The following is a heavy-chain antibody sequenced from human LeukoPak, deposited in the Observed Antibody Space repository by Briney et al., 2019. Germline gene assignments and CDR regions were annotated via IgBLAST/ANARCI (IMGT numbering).Heavy chain of an antibody. J-gene: IGHJ5*02. CDR1: GFTFSSYG. D-gene: IGHD4-17*01. CDR2: IWYDGSNK. Sequence: GRSLRLSCAASGFTFSSYGMHWVRQAPGKGLEWVAVIWYDGSNKYYADSVKGRFTISRDNSKNTLYLQMNSLRAEDTAVYYCAREGGTVTTGMDWFDPWGQGTLVTVSS. CDR3: AREGGTVTTGMDWFDP. V-gene: IGHV3-33*01.